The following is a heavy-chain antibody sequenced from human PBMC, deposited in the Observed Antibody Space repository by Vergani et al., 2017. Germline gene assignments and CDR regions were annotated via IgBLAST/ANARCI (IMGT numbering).Heavy chain of an antibody. CDR2: IYYTGSA. D-gene: IGHD3-16*01. J-gene: IGHJ6*02. CDR1: GGSISSSSHF. V-gene: IGHV4-39*01. Sequence: QLQLHKSGPGLVKPSETLSLTCTLSGGSISSSSHFWGWLRQTPGKGLDWIGSIYYTGSAYYNPSLKSRVSISVDASKNQFSLKFSSVTAADSAVYYCARHDSGHYDASYYGLDVWGQGTTVTVSS. CDR3: ARHDSGHYDASYYGLDV.